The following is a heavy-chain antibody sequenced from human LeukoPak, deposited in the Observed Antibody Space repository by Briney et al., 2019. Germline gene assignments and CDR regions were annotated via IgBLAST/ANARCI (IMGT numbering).Heavy chain of an antibody. Sequence: GGSLRLSCTASGINFRAYWMSWVRQAPGKGLEWVGRIKSKTDGGTTDYAAPVKGRFTISRDDSKNTLYLQMNSLKTEDTAVYYCTTRIYDSSGYYYVRGDYWGQGTLVTVSS. V-gene: IGHV3-15*01. D-gene: IGHD3-22*01. CDR2: IKSKTDGGTT. CDR1: GINFRAYW. J-gene: IGHJ4*02. CDR3: TTRIYDSSGYYYVRGDY.